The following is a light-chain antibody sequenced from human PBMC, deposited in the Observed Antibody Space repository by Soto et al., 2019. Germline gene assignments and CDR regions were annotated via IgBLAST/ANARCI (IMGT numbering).Light chain of an antibody. J-gene: IGKJ1*01. Sequence: DIPMTQSPSSLSASVGDRVTITCRASQSISNFLNWYQQTPGKAPKLLIDGATSLRSGVPSRFSGSGSGTDFTLTISSLQAEDFATYYCQQSHSIPRTFGQGTKVEIK. CDR2: GAT. CDR3: QQSHSIPRT. V-gene: IGKV1-39*01. CDR1: QSISNF.